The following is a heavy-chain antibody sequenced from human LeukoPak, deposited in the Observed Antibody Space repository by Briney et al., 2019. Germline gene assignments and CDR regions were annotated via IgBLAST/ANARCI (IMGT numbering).Heavy chain of an antibody. CDR3: ARAGVGATNFDY. CDR1: GGSISSYY. J-gene: IGHJ4*02. CDR2: IYTSGST. Sequence: SETLSLTCTVSGGSISSYYWSWIRQPPGKGLEWIGYIYTSGSTNYNPSLKSRVTISVDTSKNQFSLKLSSVTAADTAVYYCARAGVGATNFDYWGQGTLVTVSS. D-gene: IGHD1-26*01. V-gene: IGHV4-4*09.